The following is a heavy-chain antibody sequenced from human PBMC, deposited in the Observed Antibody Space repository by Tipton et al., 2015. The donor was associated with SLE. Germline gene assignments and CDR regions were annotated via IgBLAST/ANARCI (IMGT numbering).Heavy chain of an antibody. V-gene: IGHV4-61*01. D-gene: IGHD6-13*01. Sequence: TLSLTCTVSGGSVSSGSYYWSWIRQPPGKGLEWIGEVNHSGSTNYNPSLKSRVTISVDTSKNQFSLKLNSMTAADTAVYYCARESRSSSWYYFDYWGQGTLVTVSS. CDR3: ARESRSSSWYYFDY. CDR1: GGSVSSGSYY. J-gene: IGHJ4*02. CDR2: VNHSGST.